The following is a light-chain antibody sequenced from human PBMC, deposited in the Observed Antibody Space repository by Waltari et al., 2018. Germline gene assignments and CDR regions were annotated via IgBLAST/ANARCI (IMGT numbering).Light chain of an antibody. CDR2: SAS. V-gene: IGKV1-39*01. J-gene: IGKJ1*01. Sequence: DIQMTQAPSSLSASVGDRVTITCRASQNINFYLNWFQQKPGRTPKLLSYSASSLQSGVPSRFGGKGSCTEFTLTISILQPEDFTTSYCHQTSSFPQAFGQGTKVEI. CDR3: HQTSSFPQA. CDR1: QNINFY.